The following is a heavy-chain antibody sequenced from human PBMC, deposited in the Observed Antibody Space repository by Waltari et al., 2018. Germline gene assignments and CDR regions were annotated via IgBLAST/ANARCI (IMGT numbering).Heavy chain of an antibody. D-gene: IGHD2-15*01. CDR1: GGSFSGYY. Sequence: QVQLQQWGAGLLQSSETLSLTCAVYGGSFSGYYWGWVRQPPGKGLEWIGAFNHAGSTHHNPSLRSRVTMSADTSKSQFALKLNSVTAADTAVYYCVRLEDCTGPGGHCYSGDPFALDVWGQGTTVTVSS. CDR3: VRLEDCTGPGGHCYSGDPFALDV. V-gene: IGHV4-34*02. CDR2: FNHAGST. J-gene: IGHJ6*02.